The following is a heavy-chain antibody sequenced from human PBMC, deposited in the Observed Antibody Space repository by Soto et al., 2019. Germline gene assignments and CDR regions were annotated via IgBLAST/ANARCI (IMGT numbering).Heavy chain of an antibody. CDR2: IYYSGST. D-gene: IGHD3-3*01. J-gene: IGHJ5*01. CDR3: ARDAQYYDFWSGYYTHNNWFDS. Sequence: SETLSLTCTVSGGSVSSGSYYWSWIRQPPGKGLEWIGYIYYSGSTNYNPSLKSRVTISVDTSKSQFSLKLSSVTAADTAVYYCARDAQYYDFWSGYYTHNNWFDSWGQGSLVTVSS. CDR1: GGSVSSGSYY. V-gene: IGHV4-61*01.